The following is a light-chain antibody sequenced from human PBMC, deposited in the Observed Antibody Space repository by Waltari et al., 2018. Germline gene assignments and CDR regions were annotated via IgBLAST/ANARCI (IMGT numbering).Light chain of an antibody. CDR3: SSYTTNRHYV. J-gene: IGLJ1*01. V-gene: IGLV2-14*03. CDR2: DVS. Sequence: QSALTHPASVSGSPAQSITLSCTGTNRDVEAYDYVSYYQHCPGNAPKLVIFDVSSRPAGASGRFSGSKSGNTASLIISHLQAEDEADYYCSSYTTNRHYVFGAGTKVTVL. CDR1: NRDVEAYDY.